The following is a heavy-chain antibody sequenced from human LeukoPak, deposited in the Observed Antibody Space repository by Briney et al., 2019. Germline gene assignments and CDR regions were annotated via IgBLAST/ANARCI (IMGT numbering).Heavy chain of an antibody. CDR1: EFDFSSHA. D-gene: IGHD2-21*02. Sequence: GGSLRLSCAASEFDFSSHAMTWVRQAPGKGLVWVSRINSDGSSTNQADSVKGRFTISRDNAKKALYLQMNSLRVEDTAVYFCARDTATGLDVWGQGTTVTVSS. CDR2: INSDGSST. J-gene: IGHJ6*02. CDR3: ARDTATGLDV. V-gene: IGHV3-74*01.